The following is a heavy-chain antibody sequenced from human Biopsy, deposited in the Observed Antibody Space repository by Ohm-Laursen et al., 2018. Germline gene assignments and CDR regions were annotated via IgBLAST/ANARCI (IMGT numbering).Heavy chain of an antibody. CDR3: GNEVHGRDY. V-gene: IGHV4-34*08. CDR1: GKTFSDYY. Sequence: GTLSLTCKVYGKTFSDYYWSWIRQPPGKGLEWIGQINQSGRTNYNPSLKSRVNISADKSNNQFSLKLTSVTSAGTAVYFCGNEVHGRDYWGLGALVTVSS. CDR2: INQSGRT. D-gene: IGHD2-15*01. J-gene: IGHJ4*02.